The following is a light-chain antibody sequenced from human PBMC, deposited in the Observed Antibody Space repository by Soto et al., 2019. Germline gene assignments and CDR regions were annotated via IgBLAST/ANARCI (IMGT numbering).Light chain of an antibody. V-gene: IGKV1-12*01. J-gene: IGKJ4*01. CDR2: AAS. CDR1: QGISNW. CDR3: QQANSSTLT. Sequence: DIHMTQSPSSVSASVGNMFTITCRASQGISNWLTWYQQKPGKAPKLLIYAASSLQSGVPSRFSGSGSGTDLTLTISSMKHEDFETYYCQQANSSTLTFGGGTKVDIK.